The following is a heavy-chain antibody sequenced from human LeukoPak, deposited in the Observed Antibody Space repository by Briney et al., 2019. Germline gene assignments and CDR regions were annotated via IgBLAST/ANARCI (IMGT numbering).Heavy chain of an antibody. V-gene: IGHV4-59*01. Sequence: SETLSLTCTVSGGSISRYYWSWIRQPPGKGLEWIGYIYYSGSTNYNPSLKSRITISVDTSKNQFSLKLSSVTAADTAVYYCARGRYSSSWYGSWGQGTLVTVSS. D-gene: IGHD6-13*01. J-gene: IGHJ5*01. CDR1: GGSISRYY. CDR2: IYYSGST. CDR3: ARGRYSSSWYGS.